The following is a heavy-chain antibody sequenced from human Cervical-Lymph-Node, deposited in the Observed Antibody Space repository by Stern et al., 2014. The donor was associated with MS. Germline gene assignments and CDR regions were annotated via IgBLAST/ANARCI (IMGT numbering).Heavy chain of an antibody. CDR1: GFTFSSYW. CDR2: IKEDGSET. Sequence: EVQLVESGGGLVQPGGSLRLSCAASGFTFSSYWMNWVRHAPGKGLELVANIKEDGSETYYVDSVKGRFTISRDNAKNSLYLQMNSLRAEDTAVYYCARGSDTWGQGTLVTVSS. J-gene: IGHJ5*02. D-gene: IGHD2-15*01. V-gene: IGHV3-7*01. CDR3: ARGSDT.